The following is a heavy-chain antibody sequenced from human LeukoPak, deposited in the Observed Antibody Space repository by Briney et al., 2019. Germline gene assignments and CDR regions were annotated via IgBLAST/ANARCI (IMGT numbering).Heavy chain of an antibody. D-gene: IGHD6-13*01. CDR3: AREVSSSWYYFDY. Sequence: ASVKVSCKASGYTFTSYGISWVRQAPGQGLEWMGWISAYNGNTNYAQKLQGRVTMTRNTSISTAYMELSSLRSEDTAVYYCAREVSSSWYYFDYWGQGTLVTVSS. CDR1: GYTFTSYG. V-gene: IGHV1-18*01. CDR2: ISAYNGNT. J-gene: IGHJ4*02.